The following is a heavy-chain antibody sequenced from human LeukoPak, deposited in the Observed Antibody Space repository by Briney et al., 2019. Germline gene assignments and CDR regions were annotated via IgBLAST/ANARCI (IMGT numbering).Heavy chain of an antibody. V-gene: IGHV3-49*04. CDR3: TRGGSGIVLMVYAIDY. Sequence: GGSLRLSCTASEFTFGDYAMSWVRQAPGKGLEWVGFIRSKAYGGTTEYAASVKGRFTISRDDSKSIAYLQMNSLKTEDTAVYYCTRGGSGIVLMVYAIDYWGQGTLVTVSS. D-gene: IGHD2-8*01. CDR2: IRSKAYGGTT. J-gene: IGHJ4*02. CDR1: EFTFGDYA.